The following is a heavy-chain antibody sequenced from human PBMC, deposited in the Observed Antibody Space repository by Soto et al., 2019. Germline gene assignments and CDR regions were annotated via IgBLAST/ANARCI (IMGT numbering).Heavy chain of an antibody. J-gene: IGHJ5*02. CDR2: INAANGDT. V-gene: IGHV1-3*01. CDR1: GYTFTSYG. CDR3: VRRHVSATGIDWFDP. Sequence: GASVKVTCKAAGYTFTSYGIHCVRQAPGQRLELMGWINAANGDTKYSPKFQGRVTITRDTSASTAYMELSSLRSEDTAVYYCVRRHVSATGIDWFDPWGQGTLVTVYS. D-gene: IGHD6-13*01.